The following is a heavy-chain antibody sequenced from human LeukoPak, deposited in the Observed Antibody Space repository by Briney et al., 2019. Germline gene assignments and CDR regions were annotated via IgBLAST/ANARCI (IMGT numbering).Heavy chain of an antibody. CDR1: GFTFYSYG. CDR2: ISHDGSNI. D-gene: IGHD2-2*01. J-gene: IGHJ4*02. Sequence: PGGSLRLSCVASGFTFYSYGMHWVRQAPGKGLEWVAVISHDGSNIHYGDSVKGRFTISRDNSKNTLYPQMNSLRAEDTAVYYCARDWGIVVVPGDYWGQGTLVTVSS. CDR3: ARDWGIVVVPGDY. V-gene: IGHV3-30*03.